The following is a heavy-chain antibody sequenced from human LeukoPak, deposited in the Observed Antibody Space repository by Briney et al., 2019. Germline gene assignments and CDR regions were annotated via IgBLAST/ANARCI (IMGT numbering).Heavy chain of an antibody. D-gene: IGHD2-15*01. V-gene: IGHV4-39*07. CDR1: GGSISSSSYY. J-gene: IGHJ4*02. CDR3: ARDDRYCSGGSCGAGDY. CDR2: IYYSGST. Sequence: SETLSLTCTVSGGSISSSSYYWGWIRQPPGKGLEWIGSIYYSGSTYYNPSLKSRVTISVDTSKNQFSLKLSSVTAADTAVYYCARDDRYCSGGSCGAGDYWGQGTLVTVSS.